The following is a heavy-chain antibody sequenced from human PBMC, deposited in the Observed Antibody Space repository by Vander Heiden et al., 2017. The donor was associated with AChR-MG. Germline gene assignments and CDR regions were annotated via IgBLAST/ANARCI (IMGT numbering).Heavy chain of an antibody. CDR3: ARDTAEDD. CDR1: GFTFSVYA. J-gene: IGHJ4*02. V-gene: IGHV3-23*01. D-gene: IGHD5-18*01. Sequence: EVQLLESGGRLVQPGYSLRLSCAASGFTFSVYAMSWVRQAPGKGLQWVSAISGSGGNTYYADSVKGCFTISRDNSKNTLYLQMNSLRAEDTAIYYCARDTAEDDWGQGTLVTVSS. CDR2: ISGSGGNT.